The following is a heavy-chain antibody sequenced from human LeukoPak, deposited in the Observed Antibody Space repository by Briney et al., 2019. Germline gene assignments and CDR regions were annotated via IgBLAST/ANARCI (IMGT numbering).Heavy chain of an antibody. CDR2: ISGSSSYI. CDR1: GFTFSSYS. Sequence: PGGSLRLSCAASGFTFSSYSMNWVRQAPGKGLEWVSSISGSSSYIYYADSVKGRFTISRDNAKNSLYLQMNSLRAEDTAVYYCARGRIAVAPYYFDYWGQGTLVTVSS. CDR3: ARGRIAVAPYYFDY. J-gene: IGHJ4*02. D-gene: IGHD6-19*01. V-gene: IGHV3-21*01.